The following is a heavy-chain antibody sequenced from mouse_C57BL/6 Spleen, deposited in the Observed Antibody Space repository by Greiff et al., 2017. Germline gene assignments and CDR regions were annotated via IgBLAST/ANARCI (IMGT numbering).Heavy chain of an antibody. Sequence: VKLQQPGAELVKPGASVKMSCKASGYTFTSYWITWVKQRPGQGLEWIGDIYPGSGSTNYNEKFKSKATLTVDTSSSTAYMQLSSLTSEDSAVYYCARGGDYDPLAYWGQGTLVTVSA. CDR1: GYTFTSYW. CDR2: IYPGSGST. D-gene: IGHD2-3*01. CDR3: ARGGDYDPLAY. V-gene: IGHV1-55*01. J-gene: IGHJ3*01.